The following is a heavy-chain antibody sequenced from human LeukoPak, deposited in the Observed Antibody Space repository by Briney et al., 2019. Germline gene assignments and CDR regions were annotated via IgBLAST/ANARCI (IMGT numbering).Heavy chain of an antibody. CDR3: ARSIVVVPAALDY. Sequence: ASVKVAFKASGYIFTSYAMHWVRPAPGQRLEWMGWINAGNGNTKYLQKFQGRVTLTRNTSASTAYMKLSSLRSEDTAVYYCARSIVVVPAALDYWGQGTLVTVSS. D-gene: IGHD2-2*01. V-gene: IGHV1-3*01. J-gene: IGHJ4*02. CDR1: GYIFTSYA. CDR2: INAGNGNT.